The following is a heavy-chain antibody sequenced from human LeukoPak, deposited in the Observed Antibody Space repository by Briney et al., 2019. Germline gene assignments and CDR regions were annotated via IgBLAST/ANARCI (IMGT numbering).Heavy chain of an antibody. V-gene: IGHV4-31*03. CDR1: GGSISSGGYY. Sequence: SETLSLTCTVSGGSISSGGYYWSWIRQHPGKGLEWIGYIYYSGSIYYNPSLKSRVTISVYTSKNQFSLKLSSVTAAVTAVYYCARDRLDCSSTSCQRWFDLWGQGTLVTVSS. CDR3: ARDRLDCSSTSCQRWFDL. D-gene: IGHD2-2*01. J-gene: IGHJ5*02. CDR2: IYYSGSI.